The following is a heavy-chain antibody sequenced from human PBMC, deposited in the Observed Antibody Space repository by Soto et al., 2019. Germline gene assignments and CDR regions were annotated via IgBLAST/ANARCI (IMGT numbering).Heavy chain of an antibody. D-gene: IGHD6-13*01. V-gene: IGHV4-59*01. Sequence: SETLSLTCTVSGGSISSYYWSWIRQPPGKGLEWIGYIYYSGSTNYNPSLKSRVTISVDTSKNQFSLKLSAVTAADTAVYYCARARATIAAAAIFDCWGQGTLVTVSS. CDR1: GGSISSYY. CDR3: ARARATIAAAAIFDC. J-gene: IGHJ4*02. CDR2: IYYSGST.